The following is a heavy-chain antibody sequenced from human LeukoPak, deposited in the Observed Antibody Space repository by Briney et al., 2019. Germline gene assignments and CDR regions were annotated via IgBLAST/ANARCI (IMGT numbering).Heavy chain of an antibody. J-gene: IGHJ4*02. D-gene: IGHD4-17*01. CDR1: GYTFTKYF. V-gene: IGHV1-2*02. CDR3: ARDDYGDLQYFEN. Sequence: ASVKVSCKASGYTFTKYFLHWMRQAPGQGLAWMGWINPNDGGTRYAQRFQGRVTMTRDTSISTAYLEVSRLTSDDTAVYYCARDDYGDLQYFENWGQGTLVTVSS. CDR2: INPNDGGT.